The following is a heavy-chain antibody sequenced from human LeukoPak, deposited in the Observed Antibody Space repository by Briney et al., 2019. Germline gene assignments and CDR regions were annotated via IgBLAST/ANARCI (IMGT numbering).Heavy chain of an antibody. D-gene: IGHD6-19*01. CDR2: ISGSGDNT. CDR3: AKDLMPGGGYSTGFDY. CDR1: GFTFNNYG. Sequence: GGSLRLSCASSGFTFNNYGMSWVRLAPGKGLEWVSGISGSGDNTYYADSVKGRFTISRDSSRDTLYLQMNSLRAEDTAVYYCAKDLMPGGGYSTGFDYWGQGTLVTVSS. V-gene: IGHV3-23*01. J-gene: IGHJ4*02.